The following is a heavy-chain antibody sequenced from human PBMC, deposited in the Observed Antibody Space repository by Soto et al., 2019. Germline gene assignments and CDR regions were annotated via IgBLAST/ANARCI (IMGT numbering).Heavy chain of an antibody. J-gene: IGHJ4*02. Sequence: GGSLRLSCTVCGFTFSNYWMHWVRQAPGKGLVWVSRINGDGSSTIYADSVKGRFTISRDNAENTLYLQMNSLRAEDTAVYYCARESRVSAAAEDSWGQGTLVTVSS. V-gene: IGHV3-74*01. CDR2: INGDGSST. CDR3: ARESRVSAAAEDS. D-gene: IGHD6-13*01. CDR1: GFTFSNYW.